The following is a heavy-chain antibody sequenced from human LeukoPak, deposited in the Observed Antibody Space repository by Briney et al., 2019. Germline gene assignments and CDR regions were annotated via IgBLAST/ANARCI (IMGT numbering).Heavy chain of an antibody. V-gene: IGHV3-48*03. D-gene: IGHD3-16*01. J-gene: IGHJ4*02. CDR3: ARSRGKFDY. Sequence: GGSLRLSCAASGFTFSSYETNWVRQAPGKGLEWVSYISSSGSTIYYADSVKGRFTISRDNAKNSLYLQMNSLRAEDTAVYYCARSRGKFDYWGQGTLVTVSS. CDR2: ISSSGSTI. CDR1: GFTFSSYE.